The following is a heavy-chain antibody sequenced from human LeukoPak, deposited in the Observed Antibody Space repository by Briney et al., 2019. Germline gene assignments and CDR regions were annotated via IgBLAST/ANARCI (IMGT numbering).Heavy chain of an antibody. J-gene: IGHJ6*02. D-gene: IGHD5-12*01. CDR1: GGSISSYY. CDR2: IYTSGST. V-gene: IGHV4-4*07. CDR3: ASERGYSGYGKSSYYYYDMDV. Sequence: KPSETLSLTCTVSGGSISSYYWSWIRQPAGKGLEWIGRIYTSGSTNYNPSLKSRVTMSVDTSKNQFSLKLSSVTAADTAVYYCASERGYSGYGKSSYYYYDMDVWGQGTTVTVSS.